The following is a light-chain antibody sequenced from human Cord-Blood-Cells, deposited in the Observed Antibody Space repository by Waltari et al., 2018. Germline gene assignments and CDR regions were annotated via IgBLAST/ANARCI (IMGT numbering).Light chain of an antibody. Sequence: SSELTPDPAVSVALGQTVRITCQGDSLRSYYASWYQQKPGQAPGLVLYGKNNRHSGIPDRFSGSSSGNTASLTITGAQAEEDADYDCNARDSSGIHLDVFGTGTKVTVL. J-gene: IGLJ1*01. CDR2: GKN. CDR3: NARDSSGIHLDV. V-gene: IGLV3-19*01. CDR1: SLRSYY.